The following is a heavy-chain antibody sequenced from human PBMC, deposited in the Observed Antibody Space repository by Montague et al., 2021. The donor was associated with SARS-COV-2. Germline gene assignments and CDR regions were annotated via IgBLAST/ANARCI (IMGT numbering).Heavy chain of an antibody. CDR2: IYYSGST. V-gene: IGHV4-39*07. Sequence: SETLSLTCTVSGGSISSSSYYWGWIRQPPGKGLEWIGSIYYSGSTYYNPSLKSRVTISVDTSKNQFSLKLSSVTAADTAVYYCARVGRQQLAVITGMDVWGQGTMVTVSS. CDR3: ARVGRQQLAVITGMDV. J-gene: IGHJ6*02. CDR1: GGSISSSSYY. D-gene: IGHD6-13*01.